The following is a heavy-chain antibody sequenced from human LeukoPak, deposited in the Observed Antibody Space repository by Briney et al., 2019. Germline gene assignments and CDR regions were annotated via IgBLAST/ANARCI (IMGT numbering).Heavy chain of an antibody. CDR3: ARGIVVVPAAWNYYMDV. D-gene: IGHD2-2*01. Sequence: SQTLSLTCAVSGGSISSGGYSWSWIRQPPGKGLEWIGYIYHSGSTYYNPSLKSRVTISVDRSKNQFSLKLSSVTAADTAVYYCARGIVVVPAAWNYYMDVWGKGTTVTVSS. V-gene: IGHV4-30-2*01. CDR2: IYHSGST. J-gene: IGHJ6*03. CDR1: GGSISSGGYS.